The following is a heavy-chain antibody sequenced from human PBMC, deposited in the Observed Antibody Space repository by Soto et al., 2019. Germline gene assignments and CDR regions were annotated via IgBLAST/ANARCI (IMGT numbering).Heavy chain of an antibody. J-gene: IGHJ4*02. CDR3: ARFRFLEWLPTD. Sequence: LSLTCTVSGGSISSYYWSWIRQPPGKGLEWIGYIYYSGSTNYNPSLKSRVTISVDTSKNQFSLKLSSVTAADTAVYYCARFRFLEWLPTDWGQGTLVTVSS. CDR2: IYYSGST. D-gene: IGHD3-3*01. CDR1: GGSISSYY. V-gene: IGHV4-59*01.